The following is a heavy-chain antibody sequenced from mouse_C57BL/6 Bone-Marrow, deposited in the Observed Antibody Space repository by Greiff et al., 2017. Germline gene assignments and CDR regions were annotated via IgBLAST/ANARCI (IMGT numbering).Heavy chain of an antibody. Sequence: VQLQQSGPGLVQPSQSLSITCTVSGFSLTSYGVHWVRQSPGKGLEWLGVIWSGGSTDYNAAFISRLSISKDNSKSQVFFKMNSLQADDTAIYYCASPNYYGSSYSFAYWGQGTLVTVSA. D-gene: IGHD1-1*01. CDR3: ASPNYYGSSYSFAY. V-gene: IGHV2-2*01. J-gene: IGHJ3*01. CDR2: IWSGGST. CDR1: GFSLTSYG.